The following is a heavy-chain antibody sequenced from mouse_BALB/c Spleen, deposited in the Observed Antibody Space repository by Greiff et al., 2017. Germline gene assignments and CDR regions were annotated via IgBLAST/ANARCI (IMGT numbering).Heavy chain of an antibody. CDR3: ARSRDYLYAMGY. J-gene: IGHJ4*01. Sequence: VHVKQSGAELVKPGASVKLSCTASGFNIKDTYMHWVKQRPEQGLEWIGRIDPANGNTKYDPKFQGKATITADTSSNTADLQLSSLTSEDTAVYYCARSRDYLYAMGYWGQGTSVTVSS. V-gene: IGHV14-3*02. D-gene: IGHD2-4*01. CDR2: IDPANGNT. CDR1: GFNIKDTY.